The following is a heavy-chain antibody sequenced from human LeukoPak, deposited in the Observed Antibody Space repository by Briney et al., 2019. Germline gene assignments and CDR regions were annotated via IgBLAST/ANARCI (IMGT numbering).Heavy chain of an antibody. D-gene: IGHD3-22*01. J-gene: IGHJ4*02. Sequence: GESLKISCKGSGYSFTNYWIAWVRQTPGKGLEWVGIIYPDDSDIRYSPSFQGQVTISADKSSSTAYLQWSSLKASDTAIYYCARPPNAYFYDSSGYLYWGQGTLVTVSS. V-gene: IGHV5-51*01. CDR2: IYPDDSDI. CDR1: GYSFTNYW. CDR3: ARPPNAYFYDSSGYLY.